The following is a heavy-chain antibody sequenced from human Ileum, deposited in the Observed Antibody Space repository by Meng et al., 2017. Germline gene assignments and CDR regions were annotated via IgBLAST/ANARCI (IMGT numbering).Heavy chain of an antibody. CDR2: SVGRGGTI. CDR3: IWMTTTTTVDF. Sequence: VQVVGGGGGLVKRGRSIRLCCVVSGISFIDAWMSWVRQAPGQGLELVGRSVGRGGTIDYATPVKGRFIISRDDSKNTIYLEMNSLKTEDTAVYYCIWMTTTTTVDFWGPGTLVTVSS. V-gene: IGHV3-15*04. J-gene: IGHJ4*02. D-gene: IGHD4-17*01. CDR1: GISFIDAW.